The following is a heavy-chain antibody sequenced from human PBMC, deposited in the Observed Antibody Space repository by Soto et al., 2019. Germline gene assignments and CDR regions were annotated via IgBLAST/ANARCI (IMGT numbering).Heavy chain of an antibody. V-gene: IGHV3-74*01. Sequence: GESLNISCAASGFTFSSYWMHWVRQAPGKGLVWVSRINSDGSSTSYADSVKGRFTISRDNAKNTLYLQMNSLRAEDTAVYYCARDRPLSGSYYSLDYWGQGTLVTVSS. D-gene: IGHD1-26*01. CDR1: GFTFSSYW. CDR2: INSDGSST. J-gene: IGHJ4*02. CDR3: ARDRPLSGSYYSLDY.